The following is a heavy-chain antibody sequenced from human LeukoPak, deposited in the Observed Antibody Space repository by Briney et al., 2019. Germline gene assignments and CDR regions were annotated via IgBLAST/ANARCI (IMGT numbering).Heavy chain of an antibody. Sequence: PGGSLRLSCAASGFTFSSTGMSCVRQAPGKGLYWVSTISGSGDNTHYAESVRGRFTISRDNSKNTMYLEMNSLRAEDTAIYYCARDAGTAWPFDYWGQGALITVSS. J-gene: IGHJ4*02. V-gene: IGHV3-23*01. CDR1: GFTFSSTG. CDR3: ARDAGTAWPFDY. CDR2: ISGSGDNT. D-gene: IGHD2-21*02.